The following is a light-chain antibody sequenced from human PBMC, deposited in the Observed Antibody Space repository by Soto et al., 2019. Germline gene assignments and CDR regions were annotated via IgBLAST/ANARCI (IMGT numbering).Light chain of an antibody. Sequence: DIVMTQSPDSLAVSLGERATINCKSSQSVLYSSNNRSYLAWYQQKPGQPPKLLIYWASIRESGVPDRFSGSGSGTDFTLTISSLQAEDVAVYYCQQYYSTPLVTFGPGTKVDIK. CDR3: QQYYSTPLVT. CDR1: QSVLYSSNNRSY. CDR2: WAS. V-gene: IGKV4-1*01. J-gene: IGKJ3*01.